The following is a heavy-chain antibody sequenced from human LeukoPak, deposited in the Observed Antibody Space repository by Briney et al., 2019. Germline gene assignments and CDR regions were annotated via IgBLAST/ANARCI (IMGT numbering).Heavy chain of an antibody. Sequence: GGSLRLSCAASGFTFSSYAMSWVRQAPGKGLEWDSGISVSGGSTYYADSVKGRFTISRDNSKNTLYLQMNSLRAEDTAIYYCASSSWYALDYWGQGTLVTVSS. CDR3: ASSSWYALDY. CDR2: ISVSGGST. V-gene: IGHV3-23*01. J-gene: IGHJ4*02. CDR1: GFTFSSYA. D-gene: IGHD6-13*01.